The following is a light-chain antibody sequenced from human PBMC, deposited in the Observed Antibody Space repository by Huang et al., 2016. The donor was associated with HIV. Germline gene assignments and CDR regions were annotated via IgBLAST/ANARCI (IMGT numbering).Light chain of an antibody. CDR1: QTINSY. J-gene: IGKJ1*01. V-gene: IGKV1-39*01. CDR2: CAS. Sequence: DIQMTQSPSSLSASVGDRVTITCRASQTINSYLHWYQQKPGKAPQLLIYCASNLQRGVPSRFSGGGSGTHFTLTISSLQPEDFATYYCQQTYSSPRTFGQGTKVDIK. CDR3: QQTYSSPRT.